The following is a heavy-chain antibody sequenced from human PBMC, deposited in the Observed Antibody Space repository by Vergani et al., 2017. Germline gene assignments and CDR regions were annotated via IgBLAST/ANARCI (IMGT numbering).Heavy chain of an antibody. V-gene: IGHV3-23*01. D-gene: IGHD6-6*01. CDR1: GFTFSSYA. CDR3: AKSRHPLRGFDY. Sequence: EVQLLESGGGLVQPGGSLRLSCAASGFTFSSYAMSWVRQAPGKGLEWVSAISGSGGSTYYADSVKGRFTISSDNSKNTLYLQMNSLRAEDTAVYYCAKSRHPLRGFDYWGQGTLVTVSS. CDR2: ISGSGGST. J-gene: IGHJ4*02.